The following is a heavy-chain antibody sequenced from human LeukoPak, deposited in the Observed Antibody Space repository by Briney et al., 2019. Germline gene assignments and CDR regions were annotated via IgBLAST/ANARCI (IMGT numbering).Heavy chain of an antibody. J-gene: IGHJ6*02. CDR3: ARDRDSSDPQYYYYGMDV. CDR1: GYTFTSYG. D-gene: IGHD3-22*01. V-gene: IGHV1-18*01. CDR2: ISAYNGNT. Sequence: APVKVSCKASGYTFTSYGISWVRQAPGQGLEWMGWISAYNGNTNYAQKLQGRVTMTTDTSTSTAFMELRSLRSDDTAVYYCARDRDSSDPQYYYYGMDVWGQGTTVTVSS.